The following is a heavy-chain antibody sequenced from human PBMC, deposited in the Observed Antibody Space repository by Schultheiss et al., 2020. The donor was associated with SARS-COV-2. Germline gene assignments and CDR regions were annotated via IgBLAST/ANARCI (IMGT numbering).Heavy chain of an antibody. CDR3: AKIALSGSYCFDY. CDR1: GGTFSSYA. CDR2: MNPNSGNT. Sequence: ASVKVSCKASGGTFSSYAISWVRQAPGQGLEWMGWMNPNSGNTGYAQKFQGRVTMTRNTSISTAYMELSSLRFEDTAVYYCAKIALSGSYCFDYWGQGTLVTVSS. V-gene: IGHV1-8*02. J-gene: IGHJ4*02. D-gene: IGHD1-26*01.